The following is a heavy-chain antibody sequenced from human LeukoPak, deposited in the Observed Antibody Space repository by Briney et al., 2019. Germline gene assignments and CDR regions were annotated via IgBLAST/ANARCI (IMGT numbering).Heavy chain of an antibody. CDR2: IRYDGSDK. CDR3: AKDGAFDY. J-gene: IGHJ4*02. V-gene: IGHV3-30*02. Sequence: GGSLRRSCAASGFSFSTYGMHRVPQGPGKGLEWVAFIRYDGSDKYYVDSVRGRFTISRDNSKNTLYLQMNSLRAEDTAVYYCAKDGAFDYWGQGTLVTVSS. CDR1: GFSFSTYG.